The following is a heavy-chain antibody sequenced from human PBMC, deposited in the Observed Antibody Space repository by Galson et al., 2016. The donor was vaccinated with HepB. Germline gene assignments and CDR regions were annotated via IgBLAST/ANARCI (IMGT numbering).Heavy chain of an antibody. D-gene: IGHD1-26*01. J-gene: IGHJ5*02. CDR1: GFSVRYNY. V-gene: IGHV3-66*01. Sequence: SLRLSCAASGFSVRYNYMNWVRQAPGKGLEWVSVIYSGGSTYYANSAKGRFTISRDNSRDMVFLQMNSLRAEDTAVYYCARGYSGGSENWFGPWGQGTLVTVSS. CDR3: ARGYSGGSENWFGP. CDR2: IYSGGST.